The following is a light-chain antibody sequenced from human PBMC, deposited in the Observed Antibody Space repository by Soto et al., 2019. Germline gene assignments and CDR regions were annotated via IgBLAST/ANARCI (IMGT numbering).Light chain of an antibody. CDR1: QSVSSSY. CDR3: QQYGSSLYT. V-gene: IGKV3-20*01. J-gene: IGKJ2*01. CDR2: GAS. Sequence: EIVLTQSTGTLSLSPGERATISCSASQSVSSSYLAWYQQKTGQAPRLLIYGASSRATGIPNRFSGSGSGTDFTLTISRLEPDDFAAYYCQQYGSSLYTFGQGTKLEIK.